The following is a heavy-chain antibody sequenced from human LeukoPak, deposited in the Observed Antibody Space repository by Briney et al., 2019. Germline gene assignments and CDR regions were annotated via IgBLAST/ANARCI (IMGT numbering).Heavy chain of an antibody. CDR2: ICGGEP. CDR1: GFTFRNFA. CDR3: AKDGQSFNSMYDYFDS. V-gene: IGHV3-23*01. J-gene: IGHJ4*02. D-gene: IGHD2-8*01. Sequence: GGSLTLSCSASGFTFRNFAISWIRQAPGKGLEWISSICGGEPHYADSVKGRFTISRDDSSSTVDLQMSSLRAEDTAVYYCAKDGQSFNSMYDYFDSWGQGTLVTVCS.